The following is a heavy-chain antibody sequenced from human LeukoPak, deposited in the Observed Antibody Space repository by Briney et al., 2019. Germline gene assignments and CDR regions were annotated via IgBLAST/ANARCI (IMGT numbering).Heavy chain of an antibody. CDR2: ISSSSRHI. V-gene: IGHV3-21*01. D-gene: IGHD4-17*01. Sequence: GGSLRLSCAASGFIFSSYSMNWVRQAPGKGPECVSSISSSSRHIYYADSVKGRFTISRDDAKNSVYLQMNSLRAEETAVYYCARDFTTVTTAYFQHWGQGTLVTVSS. J-gene: IGHJ1*01. CDR3: ARDFTTVTTAYFQH. CDR1: GFIFSSYS.